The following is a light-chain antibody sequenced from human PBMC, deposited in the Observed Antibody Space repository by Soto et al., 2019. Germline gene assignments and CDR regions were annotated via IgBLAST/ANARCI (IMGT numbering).Light chain of an antibody. CDR1: NSDLGTYNS. Sequence: QSALTQPASVSGSPGQSITISCIGTNSDLGTYNSVSWYQQHPDKAPQLIIYDVRYRPSGVSDRFSGSMSGDTASLIISGLQADDEADDYCLSPPPNISRHVLGTGTKLPVL. V-gene: IGLV2-14*03. CDR2: DVR. CDR3: LSPPPNISRHV. J-gene: IGLJ1*01.